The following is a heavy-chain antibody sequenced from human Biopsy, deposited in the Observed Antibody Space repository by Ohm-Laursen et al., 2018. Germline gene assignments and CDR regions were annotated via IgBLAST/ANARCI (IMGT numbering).Heavy chain of an antibody. CDR1: GGSFSGYY. D-gene: IGHD3-16*01. J-gene: IGHJ6*02. CDR2: INHRGSA. CDR3: ARALDYYDPYYYYAMDV. Sequence: GTLSLTCAVYGGSFSGYYWTWIHQPPGKGLEWIGEINHRGSASYNPSLKSRITVLVDTSKNQFSLKLRSVSAADTAVYFCARALDYYDPYYYYAMDVWDQGTSVTVSS. V-gene: IGHV4-34*01.